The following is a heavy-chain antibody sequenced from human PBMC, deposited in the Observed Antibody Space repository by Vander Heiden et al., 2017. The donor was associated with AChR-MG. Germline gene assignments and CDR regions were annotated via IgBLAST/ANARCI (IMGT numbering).Heavy chain of an antibody. CDR1: GGSISSYY. D-gene: IGHD3-10*01. CDR3: ARDAFGDNYYYGMDV. Sequence: QVQLQESGPGLVQPSETLSLTCTVSGGSISSYYWSWIRQPPGKGLEWIGYIYYSGSTNYNPSLKSRVTISVDTSKNQFSLKLSSVTAADTAVYYCARDAFGDNYYYGMDVWGQGTTVTVSS. J-gene: IGHJ6*02. CDR2: IYYSGST. V-gene: IGHV4-59*01.